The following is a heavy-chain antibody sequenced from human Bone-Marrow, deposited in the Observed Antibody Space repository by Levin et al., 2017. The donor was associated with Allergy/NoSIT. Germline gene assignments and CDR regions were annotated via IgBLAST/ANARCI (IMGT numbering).Heavy chain of an antibody. CDR2: ISNDGYSN. CDR1: GFSFSTYA. CDR3: GRDQGWLIETGGKWIPK. Sequence: GGSLRLSCAASGFSFSTYAMHWVRQAPGKGLEWVAVISNDGYSNHYANSVKGRFTISRDNAKNMLYLQVDSLRAEDTAVYYCGRDQGWLIETGGKWIPKWGQGTLVTVSS. J-gene: IGHJ4*02. V-gene: IGHV3-30*04. D-gene: IGHD5-18*01.